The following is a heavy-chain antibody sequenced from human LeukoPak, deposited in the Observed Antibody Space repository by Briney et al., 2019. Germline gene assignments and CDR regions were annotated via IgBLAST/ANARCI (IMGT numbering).Heavy chain of an antibody. CDR1: ANYW. D-gene: IGHD2/OR15-2a*01. CDR2: TNSDGSWT. CDR3: VSFYETY. Sequence: GGSLRLSCVASANYWMHWVRQAPGKGLVWVSHTNSDGSWTSYADSVKGRFTISKDNAKNTVCLQMNSLRAEDTAVYYCVSFYETYWGRGTLVTVSS. V-gene: IGHV3-74*01. J-gene: IGHJ4*02.